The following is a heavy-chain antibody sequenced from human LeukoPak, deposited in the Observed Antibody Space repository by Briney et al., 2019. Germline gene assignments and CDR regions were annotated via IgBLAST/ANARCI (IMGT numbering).Heavy chain of an antibody. CDR3: ARDYRDYYYYGMDV. CDR2: IYTSGST. Sequence: SETLSLTCTVSGGSISSYYWSWIRQPAGKGLEWIGRIYTSGSTYYNPSLKSRVTMSVDTSKNQFSLKLSSVTAADTAVYYCARDYRDYYYYGMDVWGQGTTVTVSS. D-gene: IGHD3-16*02. J-gene: IGHJ6*02. V-gene: IGHV4-4*07. CDR1: GGSISSYY.